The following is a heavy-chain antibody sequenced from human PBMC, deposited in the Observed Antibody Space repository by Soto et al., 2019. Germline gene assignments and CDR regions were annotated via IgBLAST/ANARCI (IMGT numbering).Heavy chain of an antibody. V-gene: IGHV4-39*01. D-gene: IGHD3-22*01. CDR1: GGSISSSSYY. CDR3: ARQGRVTMIVVVITTGSAFDI. J-gene: IGHJ3*02. CDR2: IYYSGST. Sequence: QLQLQESGPGLVKPSETLSLTCTVSGGSISSSSYYWGWIRQPPGKGLEWIGSIYYSGSTYYNPSLKSRVTISVDTSKNQFSLKLSSVTAADTAVYYCARQGRVTMIVVVITTGSAFDIWGQGTMVTVSS.